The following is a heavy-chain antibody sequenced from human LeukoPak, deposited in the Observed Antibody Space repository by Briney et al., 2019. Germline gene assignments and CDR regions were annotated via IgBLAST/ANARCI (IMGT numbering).Heavy chain of an antibody. CDR1: GFTFSSYA. D-gene: IGHD1-14*01. Sequence: PGGSLRLSCAASGFTFSSYAMSWVRQAPGKGLEWIGSIYYSGSTYYNPSLKSRVTISVDTSKNQFSLKLSSVTAADTAVYYCARDLGLARYRNAFDIWGQGTMVTVSS. CDR2: IYYSGST. CDR3: ARDLGLARYRNAFDI. V-gene: IGHV4-39*07. J-gene: IGHJ3*02.